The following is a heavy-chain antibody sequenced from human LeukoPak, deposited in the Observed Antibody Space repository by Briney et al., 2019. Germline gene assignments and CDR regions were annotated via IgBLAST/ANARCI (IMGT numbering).Heavy chain of an antibody. CDR2: ISGSGGST. V-gene: IGHV3-23*01. Sequence: GGPLRLSCAASGFTFSSYPMSWLRQAPAKELAWVSAISGSGGSTYYADSVKVRFTVSRDKAKNSLYLQVNRLRAEDTAVYYCARVPGVARYFDSWGQGIMVTVSS. J-gene: IGHJ4*03. CDR1: GFTFSSYP. D-gene: IGHD5-12*01. CDR3: ARVPGVARYFDS.